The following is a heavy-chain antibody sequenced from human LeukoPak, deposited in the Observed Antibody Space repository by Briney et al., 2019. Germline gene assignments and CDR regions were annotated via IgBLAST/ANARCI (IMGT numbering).Heavy chain of an antibody. CDR2: INPNTGGT. V-gene: IGHV1-2*02. J-gene: IGHJ6*02. CDR3: ARGPIVVARNTFSHYYGIDV. D-gene: IGHD2-2*01. CDR1: GYTFTSFY. Sequence: ASVEVSCKASGYTFTSFYIHWVRQAPGQGLEWMGWINPNTGGTHYVEQFHGRVTMTRDTSMNTAYMEVRSLRSGDTAVYYCARGPIVVARNTFSHYYGIDVWGQGTTVTVSS.